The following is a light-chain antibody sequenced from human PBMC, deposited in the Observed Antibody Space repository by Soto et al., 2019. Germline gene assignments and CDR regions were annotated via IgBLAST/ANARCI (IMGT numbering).Light chain of an antibody. CDR1: QSISSY. CDR3: QQYNSWPDT. CDR2: AAS. V-gene: IGKV1-39*01. J-gene: IGKJ5*01. Sequence: DIQMTQSPSSLSASVGDRVTITCRASQSISSYLNWYQQKPGKAPKLLIYAASTRATGIPARFSGSGSGTEFTLTISGLQSEDFAVYYCQQYNSWPDTFGQGTRLEIK.